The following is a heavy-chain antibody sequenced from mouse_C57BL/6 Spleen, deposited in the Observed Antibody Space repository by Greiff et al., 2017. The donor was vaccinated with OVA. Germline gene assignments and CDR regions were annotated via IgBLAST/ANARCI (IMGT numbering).Heavy chain of an antibody. D-gene: IGHD1-1*01. Sequence: VQLQQSGAELARPGASVKMSCKASGYTFTSYTMHWVKQRPGQGLEWIGYITPSSGYTKYNQKFKDKATLTADKSSSTAYMQLSSLTSEDSAVYYCARGDYGSSYFDYWGQGTTLTVSS. CDR3: ARGDYGSSYFDY. CDR1: GYTFTSYT. J-gene: IGHJ2*01. V-gene: IGHV1-4*01. CDR2: ITPSSGYT.